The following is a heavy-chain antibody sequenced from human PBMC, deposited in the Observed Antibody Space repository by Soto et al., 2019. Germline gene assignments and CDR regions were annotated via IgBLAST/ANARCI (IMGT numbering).Heavy chain of an antibody. CDR3: AHGRRLVWYFDY. J-gene: IGHJ4*02. CDR1: GFSLSTSGVG. CDR2: IYWDDDK. V-gene: IGHV2-5*02. Sequence: QITLKESGPTLVKPTQTLTLTCTFSGFSLSTSGVGVGWIRQPPGKALEWLALIYWDDDKRYSPSLKSRLTITKDTPKNQVVLTMTNMDPVDTATYYCAHGRRLVWYFDYWGQGTLVTVSS. D-gene: IGHD6-19*01.